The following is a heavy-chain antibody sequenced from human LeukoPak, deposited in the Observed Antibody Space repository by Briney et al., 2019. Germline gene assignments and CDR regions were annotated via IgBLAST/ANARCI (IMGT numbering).Heavy chain of an antibody. V-gene: IGHV3-21*01. CDR2: ISSSSSYI. CDR1: GFTFSSYS. J-gene: IGHJ4*02. CDR3: ARGTGTRVAPYYFDH. Sequence: GGSLRLSCAASGFTFSSYSMNWVRQAPGKGLEWVSSISSSSSYIYYADSVKGRFTVSRDNAKNTLYLQMNSLRTEDTAMYYCARGTGTRVAPYYFDHWGQGTLVTVSS. D-gene: IGHD1-1*01.